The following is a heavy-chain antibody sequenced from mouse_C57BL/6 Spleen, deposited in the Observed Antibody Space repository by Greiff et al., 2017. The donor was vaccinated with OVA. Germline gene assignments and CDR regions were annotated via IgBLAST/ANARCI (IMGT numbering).Heavy chain of an antibody. CDR3: ARSLQPPYFDY. V-gene: IGHV1-50*01. J-gene: IGHJ2*01. Sequence: VQLQQPGAELVKPGASVKLSCKASGYTFTSYWMQWVKQRPGQGLEWIGEIDPSDSYTNYNQKFKGKATLTVDTAASTAYMQLSSLTSEDSAVYYCARSLQPPYFDYWGQGTTLTVSS. CDR1: GYTFTSYW. CDR2: IDPSDSYT.